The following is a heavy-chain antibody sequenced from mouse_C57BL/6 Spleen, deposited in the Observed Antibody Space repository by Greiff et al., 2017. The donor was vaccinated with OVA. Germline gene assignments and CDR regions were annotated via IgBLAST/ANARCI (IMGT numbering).Heavy chain of an antibody. Sequence: QVTLKVSGPGILQPSQTLSLTCSFSGFSLSTFGMGVGWIRQPSGQGLEWLAHIWWDDVKSYKPALKSRLTFSKDTYKNQVFLESANVDTADTATYYCAREAGTGGYAMDYWGQGTSVTVSS. D-gene: IGHD4-1*01. CDR2: IWWDDVK. J-gene: IGHJ4*01. CDR1: GFSLSTFGMG. CDR3: AREAGTGGYAMDY. V-gene: IGHV8-8*01.